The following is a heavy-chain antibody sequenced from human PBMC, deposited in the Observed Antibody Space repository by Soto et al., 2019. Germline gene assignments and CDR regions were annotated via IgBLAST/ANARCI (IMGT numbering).Heavy chain of an antibody. CDR2: IKSKTDGATT. CDR1: GFTFSNAW. CDR3: TTEYYDY. Sequence: EVQLVESGGGLVKPGGSLRLSCAASGFTFSNAWMAWVRQAPGKGLEWVGRIKSKTDGATTDCAAPVKGRFTISRDDSENTLFLEMISLKTEDTAVYYCTTEYYDYWGQGTLVTVSS. J-gene: IGHJ4*02. D-gene: IGHD2-15*01. V-gene: IGHV3-15*01.